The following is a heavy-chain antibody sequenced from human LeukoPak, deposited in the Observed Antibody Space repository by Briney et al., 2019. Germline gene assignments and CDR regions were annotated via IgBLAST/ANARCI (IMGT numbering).Heavy chain of an antibody. CDR1: GGSISSYY. D-gene: IGHD1-26*01. CDR2: IYTSGST. V-gene: IGHV4-4*07. CDR3: ARTETYSGSYHFDY. Sequence: PSETLSLTCTVSGGSISSYYWSWIRQPAGKGLEWIGRIYTSGSTNYNPSLKSRVTMSVDTSKNQFSLKLSSVTAADTAVYYCARTETYSGSYHFDYWGQGTLVTVSS. J-gene: IGHJ4*02.